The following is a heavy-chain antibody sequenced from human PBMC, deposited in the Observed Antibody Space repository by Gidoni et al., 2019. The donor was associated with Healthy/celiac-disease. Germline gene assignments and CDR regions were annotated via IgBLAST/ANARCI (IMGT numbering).Heavy chain of an antibody. V-gene: IGHV4-34*01. CDR2: INHSGST. CDR3: ARGVFRHNYYGSGSVFDY. D-gene: IGHD3-10*01. Sequence: QVQLQQWGAGLLKPSETLSLTSAVYGGSFSGYYWSWIRQPPGKGLEWIGEINHSGSTNYNPSLKSRVTISVDTSKNQFSLKLSSVTAADTAVYYCARGVFRHNYYGSGSVFDYWGQGTLVTVSS. CDR1: GGSFSGYY. J-gene: IGHJ4*02.